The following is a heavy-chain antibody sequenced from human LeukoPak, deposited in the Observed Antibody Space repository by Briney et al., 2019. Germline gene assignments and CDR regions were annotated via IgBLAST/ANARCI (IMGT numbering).Heavy chain of an antibody. CDR2: IIPIFGTA. Sequence: GQXXXXXGGIIPIFGTANYAQKFQGRVTITTDESTSITYMELSSLRSEDTAVYYCATEQVDYSSSLRSYYLDYWGQGTLVTVSS. J-gene: IGHJ4*02. CDR3: ATEQVDYSSSLRSYYLDY. D-gene: IGHD6-6*01. V-gene: IGHV1-69*05.